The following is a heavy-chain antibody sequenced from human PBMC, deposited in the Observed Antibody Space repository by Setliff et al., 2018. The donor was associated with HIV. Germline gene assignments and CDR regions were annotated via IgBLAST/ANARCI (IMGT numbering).Heavy chain of an antibody. D-gene: IGHD3-22*01. CDR3: VREDSRYHYFDR. J-gene: IGHJ4*02. CDR2: FYYSGSS. Sequence: TLSLTCTVSGDSISRRIYYWGWIRQPPGKGLEWIGNFYYSGSSHYNPSLKSRVTISVDTSKNQFSLKLSSVTAADTAVYWCVREDSRYHYFDRWGQGTPVTVSS. V-gene: IGHV4-39*02. CDR1: GDSISRRIYY.